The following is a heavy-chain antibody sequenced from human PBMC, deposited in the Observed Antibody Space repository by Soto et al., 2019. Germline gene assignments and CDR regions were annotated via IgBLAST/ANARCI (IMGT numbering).Heavy chain of an antibody. D-gene: IGHD3-22*01. CDR1: GYTFTGYY. CDR2: INPNSGGT. V-gene: IGHV1-2*02. J-gene: IGHJ4*02. CDR3: ARGGYDSSGTIDY. Sequence: AASVKVSCKASGYTFTGYYMHWVRQAPGQGLEWMGWINPNSGGTNYAQKFQGRVTMTRDTSISTAYMELSRLRSDDTAVYYCARGGYDSSGTIDYWGQGTLVTVSS.